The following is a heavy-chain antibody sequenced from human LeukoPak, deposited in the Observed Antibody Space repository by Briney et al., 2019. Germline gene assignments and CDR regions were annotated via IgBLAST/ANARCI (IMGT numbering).Heavy chain of an antibody. D-gene: IGHD3-22*01. J-gene: IGHJ6*02. V-gene: IGHV4-34*01. CDR2: INHSGST. CDR3: ARGRRYYDSSGYYPGYGVDV. Sequence: PSETLSLTCAVYGGSFSGYYWSWIRQPPGKGLEWIGEINHSGSTNYNPSLKSRVTISVDTSKNQFSLKLSSVTAADTAVYYCARGRRYYDSSGYYPGYGVDVWGQGTTVTVSS. CDR1: GGSFSGYY.